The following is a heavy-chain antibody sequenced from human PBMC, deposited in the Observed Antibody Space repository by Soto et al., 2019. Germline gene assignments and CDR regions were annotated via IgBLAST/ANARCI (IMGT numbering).Heavy chain of an antibody. V-gene: IGHV1-18*01. Sequence: QVHLVQSGSEVKKPGASVKVSCKASGYTFTSYGITWVRQGTGQGLEWMGWISAHNGNTDYAQKLQGRVIVTRDTSTSTAYMELRSLISDETAVYYCARGRYGDYWGQGALVTVSS. CDR2: ISAHNGNT. J-gene: IGHJ4*02. CDR3: ARGRYGDY. D-gene: IGHD1-1*01. CDR1: GYTFTSYG.